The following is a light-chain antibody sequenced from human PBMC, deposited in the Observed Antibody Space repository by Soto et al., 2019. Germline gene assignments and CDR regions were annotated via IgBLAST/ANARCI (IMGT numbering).Light chain of an antibody. CDR1: SSDIGAYNF. J-gene: IGLJ2*01. Sequence: QSALTQPASVSGSPGQSITISCTGTSSDIGAYNFVSWYQQHLGKAPKLMLYDVNIRPSGVSNRFSGSKSGNTASLTISGLRAEDEADYYCTSWTTSTTMIFGGGTKLTVL. CDR2: DVN. CDR3: TSWTTSTTMI. V-gene: IGLV2-14*03.